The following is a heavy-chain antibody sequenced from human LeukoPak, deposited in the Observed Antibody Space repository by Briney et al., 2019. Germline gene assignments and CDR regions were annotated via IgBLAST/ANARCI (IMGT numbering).Heavy chain of an antibody. Sequence: PSETLSLTCIVSGGSISSYYWSWIRQPPGRGPEWIGYIYYSGSTNYNPSLKSRVTISVDTSKNQFSLKLSSVTAADTAVYYCARLDSSGWHSYFDFWGQGTLVTVSS. D-gene: IGHD6-19*01. CDR1: GGSISSYY. CDR3: ARLDSSGWHSYFDF. J-gene: IGHJ4*02. V-gene: IGHV4-59*08. CDR2: IYYSGST.